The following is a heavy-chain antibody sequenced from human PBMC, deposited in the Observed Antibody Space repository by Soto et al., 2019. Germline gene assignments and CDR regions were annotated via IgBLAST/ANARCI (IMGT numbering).Heavy chain of an antibody. CDR3: ARQGMYYDILTGYDPIYYFDY. V-gene: IGHV5-51*01. CDR2: IYPGDSDT. CDR1: GYSFTSYW. Sequence: GESLKISCKGSGYSFTSYWIGWVRQMPGKGLEWMGIIYPGDSDTRYSPSFQGQVTISADKSIGTAYLQWSSLKASDTAMYYCARQGMYYDILTGYDPIYYFDYWGQGTLVTVSS. D-gene: IGHD3-9*01. J-gene: IGHJ4*02.